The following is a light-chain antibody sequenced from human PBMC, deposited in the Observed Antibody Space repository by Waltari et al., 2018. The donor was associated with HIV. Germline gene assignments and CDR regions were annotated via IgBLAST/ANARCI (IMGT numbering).Light chain of an antibody. J-gene: IGLJ2*01. V-gene: IGLV2-23*02. CDR1: SSDVGGYNL. CDR2: EVS. CDR3: CAYAGSTTYVI. Sequence: QSALTQPASVSGSPGQSITISCTGTSSDVGGYNLVPWYQHHPGKAPKPMIYEVSKRPSGVSNRFSGSKSGNTASLTISGLQAEDEADYYCCAYAGSTTYVIFGGGTKLTVL.